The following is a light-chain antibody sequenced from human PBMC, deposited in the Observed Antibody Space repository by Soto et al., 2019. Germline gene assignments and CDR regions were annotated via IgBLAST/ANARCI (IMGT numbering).Light chain of an antibody. CDR2: EAS. CDR3: QQYNGYSRT. V-gene: IGKV1-5*03. J-gene: IGKJ1*01. Sequence: DIQMTQSPSTLSASVGDRITITCRASQSISTWLAWYQQKPGIAPTLLIYEASSLKSEVPSRFSGSGSGTEFSLTISSLQPDDFATYYCQQYNGYSRTFGQGTKVEIK. CDR1: QSISTW.